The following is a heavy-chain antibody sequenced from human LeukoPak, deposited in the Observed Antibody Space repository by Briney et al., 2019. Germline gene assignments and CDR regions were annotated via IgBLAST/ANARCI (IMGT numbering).Heavy chain of an antibody. CDR3: AKDSIAVTGTAYIDY. V-gene: IGHV3-20*04. CDR2: INWNGGRT. D-gene: IGHD6-19*01. Sequence: GGSPRLSCAASGFTFSSYEMNWVRQAPGKGLEWVSNINWNGGRTAYADSVKGRFTISRGNSKHSLYLQMNSLTAEDTALYYCAKDSIAVTGTAYIDYWGQGTLVTVSS. CDR1: GFTFSSYE. J-gene: IGHJ4*02.